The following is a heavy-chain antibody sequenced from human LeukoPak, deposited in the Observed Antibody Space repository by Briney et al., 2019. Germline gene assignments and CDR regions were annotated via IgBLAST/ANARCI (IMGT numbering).Heavy chain of an antibody. J-gene: IGHJ3*02. Sequence: QPGGSLRLSCAASGFTFSNYWMHWVRQAPGKGLVWVSRIHSDGSSTTSADSVKGRFTISRDNAENTLYLQMNSLRAEDTAVYFCARGNAHAFDIWGQGTMVTVSS. CDR3: ARGNAHAFDI. D-gene: IGHD1-1*01. CDR1: GFTFSNYW. CDR2: IHSDGSST. V-gene: IGHV3-74*01.